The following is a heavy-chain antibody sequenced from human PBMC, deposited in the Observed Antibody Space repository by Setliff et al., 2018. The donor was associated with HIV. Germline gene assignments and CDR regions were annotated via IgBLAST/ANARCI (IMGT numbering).Heavy chain of an antibody. CDR3: ARGGYWNYGHYYYMDV. D-gene: IGHD1-7*01. Sequence: SETLSLTCAVYGGSFSGYSWNWIRQPPGKGLEWIGEISHSGSTNYNPSLKSRVTISVDTSKNQFSLKLSSVTAADTAVYYCARGGYWNYGHYYYMDVWGKGTTVTVSS. V-gene: IGHV4-34*01. CDR1: GGSFSGYS. J-gene: IGHJ6*03. CDR2: ISHSGST.